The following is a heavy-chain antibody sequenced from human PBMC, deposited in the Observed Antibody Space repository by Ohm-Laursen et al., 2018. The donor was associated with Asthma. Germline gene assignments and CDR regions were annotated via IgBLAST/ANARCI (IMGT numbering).Heavy chain of an antibody. D-gene: IGHD3-10*01. CDR2: ISGGGDNT. Sequence: SLRLSCTASGFTFSSYAMSWVRQAPGKGLEWVSAISGGGDNTNYADSVKGRFTISRDESKNTLFLQMNSLRAEDTAVYYCARGQGSGDISGSDPFDLWGQGTTVIVSS. CDR1: GFTFSSYA. V-gene: IGHV3-23*01. J-gene: IGHJ3*01. CDR3: ARGQGSGDISGSDPFDL.